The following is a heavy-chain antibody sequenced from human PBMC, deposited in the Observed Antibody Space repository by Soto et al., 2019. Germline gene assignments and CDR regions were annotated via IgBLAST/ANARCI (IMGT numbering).Heavy chain of an antibody. CDR3: ARGVVGDDC. Sequence: EVQLVESGGGSVQPGGSLRLSCAASGFIFSSYWMNWVRQAPGKGLEWVANIKEDGSEKYYVDSVKGRFTISRDNTKNSLYLQMDDLRREDTAVYYCARGVVGDDCWGQGTQVTVSS. CDR1: GFIFSSYW. CDR2: IKEDGSEK. V-gene: IGHV3-7*03. J-gene: IGHJ4*02. D-gene: IGHD2-2*01.